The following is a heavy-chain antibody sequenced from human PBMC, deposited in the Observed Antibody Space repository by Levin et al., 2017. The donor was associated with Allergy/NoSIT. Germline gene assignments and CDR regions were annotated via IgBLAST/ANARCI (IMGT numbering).Heavy chain of an antibody. D-gene: IGHD6-13*01. V-gene: IGHV4-59*08. CDR2: IYYSGST. Sequence: PSETLSLTCTVSGGSISSYYWSWIRQPPGKGLEWIGYIYYSGSTNYNPSLKSRVTISVDTSKNQSSLKLSSVTAADTAVYYCARTKYSSSWYVEDYWGQGTLVTVSS. CDR1: GGSISSYY. J-gene: IGHJ4*02. CDR3: ARTKYSSSWYVEDY.